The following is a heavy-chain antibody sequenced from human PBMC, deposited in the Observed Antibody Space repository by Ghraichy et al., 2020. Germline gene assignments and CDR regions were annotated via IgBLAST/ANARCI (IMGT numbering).Heavy chain of an antibody. D-gene: IGHD4-23*01. CDR2: IYYSGST. CDR1: GGSISSGGYY. J-gene: IGHJ3*02. V-gene: IGHV4-31*03. Sequence: SETLSLTCTVLGGSISSGGYYWSWIRQHPGKGLEWIGYIYYSGSTYYNPSLKSRVTISVDTSKNQFSLKLSSVTAADTAVYYCARGNGGNSAYWMDAFDIWGQGTMVTVSS. CDR3: ARGNGGNSAYWMDAFDI.